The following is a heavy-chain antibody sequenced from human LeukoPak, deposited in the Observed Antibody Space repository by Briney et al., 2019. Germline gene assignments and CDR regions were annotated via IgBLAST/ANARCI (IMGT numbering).Heavy chain of an antibody. CDR3: ARRRAAAGTRPEYGFHI. Sequence: PSETLSLTCTVSSGSISSSGYFWDWIRQPPGKGLEWIGSIYYSGQTWYNPSLKSRVTISVDTSKNQFSLKLRSVTAADTAIYYCARRRAAAGTRPEYGFHIWGQGTMVTVSS. CDR2: IYYSGQT. V-gene: IGHV4-39*01. D-gene: IGHD6-13*01. CDR1: SGSISSSGYF. J-gene: IGHJ3*02.